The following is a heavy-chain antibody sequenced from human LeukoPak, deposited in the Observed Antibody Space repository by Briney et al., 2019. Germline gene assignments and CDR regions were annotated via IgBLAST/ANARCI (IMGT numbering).Heavy chain of an antibody. CDR1: GGSISGYY. CDR2: IYYRGGT. Sequence: SETLSLTRTVSGGSISGYYWTWIRQPPGKGLEWIGYIYYRGGTNYNPSLKSRVTISVDTSENQFSLKLSSVTAADTAVYYCARTSSSFYNFFDYWGQGTLVTVSS. J-gene: IGHJ4*02. V-gene: IGHV4-59*01. D-gene: IGHD6-13*01. CDR3: ARTSSSFYNFFDY.